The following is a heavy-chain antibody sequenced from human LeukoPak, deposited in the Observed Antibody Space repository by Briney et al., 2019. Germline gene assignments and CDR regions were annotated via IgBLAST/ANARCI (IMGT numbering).Heavy chain of an antibody. V-gene: IGHV3-30*18. Sequence: GGPLRLSCAASGFTFSSYGMHWVRQAPGKGLEWVAVISYDGSNKYYADSVKGRFTISRDNSKNTLYLQMNSLRAEDTAVYYCAKRISSVYYYGMDVWGKGTTVTVSS. J-gene: IGHJ6*04. CDR1: GFTFSSYG. CDR3: AKRISSVYYYGMDV. D-gene: IGHD6-6*01. CDR2: ISYDGSNK.